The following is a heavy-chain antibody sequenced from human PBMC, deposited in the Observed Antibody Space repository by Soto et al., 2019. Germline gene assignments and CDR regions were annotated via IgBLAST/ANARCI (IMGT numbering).Heavy chain of an antibody. Sequence: EVQVLESGGGLVEPGGSLRLSCTASGFTFSSYAMSWVRQAPGKGLEWVSGISAGGGSSYYADSVKGRFTIYRDNSNNTLYLQTNSLGAEDTAVYYCSKKSGADFGDYCDYWGQGTLFSVSS. J-gene: IGHJ4*02. CDR1: GFTFSSYA. CDR3: SKKSGADFGDYCDY. D-gene: IGHD4-17*01. CDR2: ISAGGGSS. V-gene: IGHV3-23*01.